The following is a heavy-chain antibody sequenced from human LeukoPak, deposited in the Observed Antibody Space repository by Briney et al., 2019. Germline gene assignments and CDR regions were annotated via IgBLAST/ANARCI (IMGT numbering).Heavy chain of an antibody. D-gene: IGHD5-12*01. J-gene: IGHJ3*02. CDR2: INHSGST. V-gene: IGHV4-34*01. Sequence: SETLSLTCAVYGGSFSGYYWSWIRQPPGKGLEWIGEINHSGSTNYNPSLKSRVTISVDTSKNQFSLKLSSVTAADTAVYYCAREGGGYDSGVGGDAFDIWGQGTMVTVSS. CDR1: GGSFSGYY. CDR3: AREGGGYDSGVGGDAFDI.